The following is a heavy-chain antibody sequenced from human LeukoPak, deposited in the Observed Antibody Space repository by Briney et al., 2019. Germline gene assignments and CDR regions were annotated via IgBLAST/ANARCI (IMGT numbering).Heavy chain of an antibody. D-gene: IGHD2-21*01. CDR3: ARDFNSLHTFDI. Sequence: GRSLRLSCAASGFSFSDYAMHWVRQAPGKGLEWVAVISYYGGNKYYADSVKGRLTISRDNSKNTFYLQMNSLRTEDTAVYFCARDFNSLHTFDIWGQGTMVTVSS. J-gene: IGHJ3*02. CDR1: GFSFSDYA. CDR2: ISYYGGNK. V-gene: IGHV3-30-3*01.